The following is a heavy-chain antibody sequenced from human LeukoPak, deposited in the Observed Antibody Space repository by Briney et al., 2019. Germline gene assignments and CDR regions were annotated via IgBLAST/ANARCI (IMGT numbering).Heavy chain of an antibody. CDR3: AREVGYSTSWYGRFDP. CDR1: GYPFTGYY. CDR2: INHNTGVS. Sequence: VASVKVSCKASGYPFTGYYLHWVRQAPGQGLEWVGRINHNTGVSDHAQKFQGRVTMTRDTSINPAYMELNRLRSDDTAVYYCAREVGYSTSWYGRFDPWGQGTLVTVSS. D-gene: IGHD2-2*01. J-gene: IGHJ5*02. V-gene: IGHV1-2*06.